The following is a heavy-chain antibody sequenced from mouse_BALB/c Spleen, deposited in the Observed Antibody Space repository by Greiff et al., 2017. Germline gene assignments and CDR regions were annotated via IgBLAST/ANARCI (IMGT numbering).Heavy chain of an antibody. Sequence: EVQLQQSGGGLVQPGGSRKLSCAASGFTFSDYGMAWVRQAPGKGPEWVAFISNLAYSIYYADTVTGRFTISRENAKNTLYLEMSSLRSEDTAMYYCARGLTGTNAMDYWGQGTSVTVSS. CDR3: ARGLTGTNAMDY. CDR1: GFTFSDYG. J-gene: IGHJ4*01. CDR2: ISNLAYSI. D-gene: IGHD4-1*01. V-gene: IGHV5-15*02.